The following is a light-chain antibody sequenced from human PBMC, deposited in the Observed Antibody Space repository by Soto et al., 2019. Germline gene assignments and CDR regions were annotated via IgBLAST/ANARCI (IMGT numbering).Light chain of an antibody. V-gene: IGKV1-39*01. Sequence: DIQMTQSPSSLSASVGDRVTITCRASESINRHLNWYQQKPGKAPKLLIYAASSLQNGVPSRFSGSGSGTDFTLTITNLQPEDFATYYCQQSYSTLSITFGQRTRLEIK. J-gene: IGKJ5*01. CDR1: ESINRH. CDR2: AAS. CDR3: QQSYSTLSIT.